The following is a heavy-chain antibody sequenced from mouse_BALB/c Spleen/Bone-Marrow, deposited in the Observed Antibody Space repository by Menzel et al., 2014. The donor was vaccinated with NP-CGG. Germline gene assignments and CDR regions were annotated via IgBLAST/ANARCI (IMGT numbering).Heavy chain of an antibody. CDR2: ISNGGGST. D-gene: IGHD2-4*01. V-gene: IGHV5-12-2*01. CDR1: GFTFSSYT. J-gene: IGHJ4*01. CDR3: ARGLRGYAMDY. Sequence: EVQLQQSGGGLVQPGGSLKLSCAASGFTFSSYTMSWVRRTPEKRLEWVAYISNGGGSTYYPDTVKGRFTISRDNAKNTLYLQMSSLKSEDTAMYYCARGLRGYAMDYWGQGTSATVSS.